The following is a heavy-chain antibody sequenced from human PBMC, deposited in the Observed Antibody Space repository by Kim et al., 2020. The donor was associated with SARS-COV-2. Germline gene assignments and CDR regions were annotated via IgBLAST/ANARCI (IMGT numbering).Heavy chain of an antibody. CDR3: TTGPSEYGMDV. J-gene: IGHJ6*02. V-gene: IGHV3-15*01. CDR2: R. Sequence: RDYAAPVKGRFNISRDDSKNTLYLQMNSLKTEDTAVYYCTTGPSEYGMDVWGQGTTVTVSS.